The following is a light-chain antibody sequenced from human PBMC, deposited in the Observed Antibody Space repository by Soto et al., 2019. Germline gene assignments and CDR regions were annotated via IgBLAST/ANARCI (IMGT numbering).Light chain of an antibody. CDR2: KVS. Sequence: DIQMTHSPSTLSASVVYIVTITCRASQSIDTWLAWYQQKPGEVPKVLIYKVSNLQRGVPSRFSGSGSGTEFTLTISGLQPDDFATYYCQNYKFFPWKFGQGTKVDIK. CDR3: QNYKFFPWK. V-gene: IGKV1-5*03. J-gene: IGKJ1*01. CDR1: QSIDTW.